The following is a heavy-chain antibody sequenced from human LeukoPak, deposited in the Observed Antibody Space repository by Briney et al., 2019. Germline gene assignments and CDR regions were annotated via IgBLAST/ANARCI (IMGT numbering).Heavy chain of an antibody. J-gene: IGHJ6*03. CDR3: ARDETYSSDWQSNHYYYYMDV. CDR1: GYSISNGYY. Sequence: KPSETLSLTCSVSGYSISNGYYWGWIRQPPGKGLEWIGSIYHSGSTNCNPSLKSRVNISVDTSKNQFSLKVNSVTAADTAVYFCARDETYSSDWQSNHYYYYMDVWGKGTTVTVSS. D-gene: IGHD6-19*01. CDR2: IYHSGST. V-gene: IGHV4-38-2*02.